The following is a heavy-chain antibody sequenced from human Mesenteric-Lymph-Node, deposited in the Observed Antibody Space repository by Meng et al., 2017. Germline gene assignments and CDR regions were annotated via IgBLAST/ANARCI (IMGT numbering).Heavy chain of an antibody. CDR3: ARDRTTGRYFDY. D-gene: IGHD4-11*01. CDR2: IYYSGST. CDR1: GGSISSGGYY. Sequence: QGQLQESGPGLVKPSQTLSLTCTVSGGSISSGGYYWSWICQHPGKGLEWIGYIYYSGSTYYNPSLKSRVTISVDTSKNQFSLKLSSVTAADTAVYYCARDRTTGRYFDYWGQGTLVTVSS. J-gene: IGHJ4*02. V-gene: IGHV4-30-4*01.